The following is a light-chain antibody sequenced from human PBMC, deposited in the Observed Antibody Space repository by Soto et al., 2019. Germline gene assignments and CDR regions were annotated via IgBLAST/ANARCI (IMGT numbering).Light chain of an antibody. J-gene: IGKJ5*01. CDR2: TVS. Sequence: DIVMTQSPLSLPVTPGQPASISCRSSQSLVHTDGIAYLNWFHQRPGQSPRRLIYTVSNRDSGVPARFSGSGSGNDFTLKISRVEAEDVGVYYCMQGIHWPITFGQGTRLEIK. V-gene: IGKV2-30*02. CDR1: QSLVHTDGIAY. CDR3: MQGIHWPIT.